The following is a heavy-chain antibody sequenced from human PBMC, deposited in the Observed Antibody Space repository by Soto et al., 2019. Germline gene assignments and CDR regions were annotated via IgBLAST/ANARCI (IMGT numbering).Heavy chain of an antibody. Sequence: TVSCDGSGYSCNMYLIAWVRQTPGQGSEWVGIIYPGDSDTTYSSSFQCQATISADKTISTVYLQLSLLTASDTAMYYWATKQRYMATIIQDGFAIGGQGTMVSVSS. J-gene: IGHJ3*02. CDR1: GYSCNMYL. CDR3: ATKQRYMATIIQDGFAI. CDR2: IYPGDSDT. V-gene: IGHV5-51*01. D-gene: IGHD5-12*01.